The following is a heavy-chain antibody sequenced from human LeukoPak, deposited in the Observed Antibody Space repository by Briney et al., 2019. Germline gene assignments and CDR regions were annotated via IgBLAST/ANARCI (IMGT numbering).Heavy chain of an antibody. CDR3: ARGAVATKIYYYYMDV. J-gene: IGHJ6*03. V-gene: IGHV7-4-1*02. CDR2: INTNTGNP. D-gene: IGHD5-12*01. Sequence: GASVKVSCKASGYTFTSYAMNWVRQAPGQGLEWMGWINTNTGNPTYAQGFTGRFVFSLDTSVSTAYLQISSLKAEDTAVYYCARGAVATKIYYYYMDVWGKGTTVTVSS. CDR1: GYTFTSYA.